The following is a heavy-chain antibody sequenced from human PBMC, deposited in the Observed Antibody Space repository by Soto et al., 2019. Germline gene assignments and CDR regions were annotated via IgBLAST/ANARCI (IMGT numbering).Heavy chain of an antibody. CDR1: GGSFSGYY. Sequence: SETLSLTCAVYGGSFSGYYWSWIRQPPGKGLEWIGETNHSGSTNYNPSLKSRVTISVDTSKNQFSLKLSSVTAADTAVYYCARVVSSGSYFTLEYYYGMDVWGQGTTVTVSS. V-gene: IGHV4-34*01. D-gene: IGHD3-10*01. J-gene: IGHJ6*02. CDR3: ARVVSSGSYFTLEYYYGMDV. CDR2: TNHSGST.